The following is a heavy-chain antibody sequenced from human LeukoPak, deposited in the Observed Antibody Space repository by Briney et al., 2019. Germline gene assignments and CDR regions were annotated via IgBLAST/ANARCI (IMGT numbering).Heavy chain of an antibody. CDR1: GGSISSYY. CDR2: IYYSGST. V-gene: IGHV4-59*01. CDR3: ARVSSALGYFDY. J-gene: IGHJ4*02. D-gene: IGHD3-22*01. Sequence: PSETLSFTCTVSGGSISSYYWSWIRQPPGKGLEWIGYIYYSGSTNYNPSLKSRVTISVDTSKNQFSLKLSSVTAADTAVYYCARVSSALGYFDYWGQGTLVTVSS.